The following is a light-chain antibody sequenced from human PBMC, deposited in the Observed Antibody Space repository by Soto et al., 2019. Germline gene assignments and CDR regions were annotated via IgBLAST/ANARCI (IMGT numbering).Light chain of an antibody. J-gene: IGKJ1*01. CDR3: QQYNSYSPAT. V-gene: IGKV1-5*01. CDR2: DAS. Sequence: DIQMTQSPSMLSASVGDRVTIACRASQSIRRWLAWYQQKPGKAPKLLIFDASTLESGVPSRFSCRGSETEFPLTISSLQPDDCATSACQQYNSYSPATFGQGTKVEI. CDR1: QSIRRW.